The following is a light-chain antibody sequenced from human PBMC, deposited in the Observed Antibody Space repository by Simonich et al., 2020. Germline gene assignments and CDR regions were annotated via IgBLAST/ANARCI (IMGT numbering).Light chain of an antibody. J-gene: IGLJ3*02. V-gene: IGLV3-27*01. CDR2: KDS. Sequence: SYELTQPSSVSVSPGQTARITCSGDVMAKKYARWFQQKPGQAPVLVIYKDSERPSGIPERFAGASSGTKVTLTISGAQVEDEADYYCYSAADNNRVFGGGTKLTVL. CDR1: VMAKKY. CDR3: YSAADNNRV.